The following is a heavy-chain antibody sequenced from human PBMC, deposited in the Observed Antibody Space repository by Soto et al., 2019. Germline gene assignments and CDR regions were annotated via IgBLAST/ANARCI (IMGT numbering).Heavy chain of an antibody. J-gene: IGHJ4*02. D-gene: IGHD3-22*01. Sequence: GASVKVSCKASGYTFTSYDINWVRQATGQGLEWMGWMNPNSGNTGYAQKFQGRVTMTRNTSISTAYMELSSLRSEDTAVYYCARVREYYYDSSGSLDYWGQGTLVTVSS. V-gene: IGHV1-8*01. CDR3: ARVREYYYDSSGSLDY. CDR2: MNPNSGNT. CDR1: GYTFTSYD.